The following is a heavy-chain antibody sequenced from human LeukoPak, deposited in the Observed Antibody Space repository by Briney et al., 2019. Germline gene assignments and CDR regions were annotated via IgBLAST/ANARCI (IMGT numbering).Heavy chain of an antibody. CDR3: VRGGTYWTVS. Sequence: GGSLSLSCAASGFVFSASYMSWVRKAPGKGLEWVATIKPDGSEKYHVDSVSGRFTISRDNTNDSLFLQMNSLRVDDTAVYYCVRGGTYWTVSWGQGTLVNV. CDR1: GFVFSASY. V-gene: IGHV3-7*01. CDR2: IKPDGSEK. J-gene: IGHJ5*01.